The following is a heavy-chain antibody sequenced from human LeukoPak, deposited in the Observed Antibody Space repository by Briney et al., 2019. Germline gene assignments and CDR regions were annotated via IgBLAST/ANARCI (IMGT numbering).Heavy chain of an antibody. D-gene: IGHD2-15*01. CDR1: GFTVSRNY. J-gene: IGHJ1*01. CDR3: ARAQDYCSGSTCYGYFQY. CDR2: TYSGGST. V-gene: IGHV3-53*01. Sequence: PGGSLRLSCSASGFTVSRNYMSWVRPASRKGLEWVSATYSGGSTYYADSVKGRFTVSSDSSKNTLYLQMNSLQAEDTAIYYCARAQDYCSGSTCYGYFQYWGQGTLVTVSS.